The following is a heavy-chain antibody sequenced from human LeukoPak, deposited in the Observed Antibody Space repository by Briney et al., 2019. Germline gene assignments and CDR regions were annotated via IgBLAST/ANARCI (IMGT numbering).Heavy chain of an antibody. CDR1: GYTFTSYG. V-gene: IGHV1-18*01. CDR2: ISAYNGNT. CDR3: ARDLIVVVPAAIGGNWFDP. Sequence: ASVKVSCKASGYTFTSYGISWVRQAPGQGLEWMGWISAYNGNTNYAQKLQGRVTMTTDTSTSTAYMELRSLRSDDPAVYYCARDLIVVVPAAIGGNWFDPWGQGTLVTVSS. D-gene: IGHD2-2*02. J-gene: IGHJ5*02.